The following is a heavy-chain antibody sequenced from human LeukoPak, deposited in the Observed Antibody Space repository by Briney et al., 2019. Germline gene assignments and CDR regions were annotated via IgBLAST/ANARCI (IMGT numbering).Heavy chain of an antibody. Sequence: WASVKVSCKASGYTFTGYYMHWVRQAPGQGLEWMGWINPNSGGTNYAQKFQGRVTMTRDTSISTAYMELSRLRSDDTAVYYCARDLPHYYGSGSYYPFDYWGQGTLVTVSS. CDR3: ARDLPHYYGSGSYYPFDY. J-gene: IGHJ4*02. CDR1: GYTFTGYY. CDR2: INPNSGGT. V-gene: IGHV1-2*02. D-gene: IGHD3-10*01.